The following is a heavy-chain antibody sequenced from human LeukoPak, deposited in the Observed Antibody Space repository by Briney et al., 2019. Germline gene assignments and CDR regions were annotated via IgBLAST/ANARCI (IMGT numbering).Heavy chain of an antibody. CDR1: GDSIDSVSYY. D-gene: IGHD3-9*01. Sequence: SETLSLTCSVSGDSIDSVSYYWGWIRQAPGKGPEWIASIDYSGRTFYNPSLRSRVTISVDTSNNDFSLNLTSVTAADTAVYYCATEFYDFLSGESWFDPWGQGALVTVS. CDR3: ATEFYDFLSGESWFDP. V-gene: IGHV4-39*07. J-gene: IGHJ5*02. CDR2: IDYSGRT.